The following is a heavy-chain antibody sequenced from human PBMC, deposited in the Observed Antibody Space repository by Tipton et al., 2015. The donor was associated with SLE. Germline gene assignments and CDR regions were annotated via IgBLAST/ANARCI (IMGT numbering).Heavy chain of an antibody. CDR3: ARGGGYCSSTSCPGAFDI. Sequence: LRLSCTVSGYSISSGYYWGWIRQPPGKGLEWTGSIYHSGSTYYNPSLKSRVTISVDTSKNQFSLKLSSVTAADTAVYYCARGGGYCSSTSCPGAFDIWGQGTMVTVSS. J-gene: IGHJ3*02. CDR2: IYHSGST. CDR1: GYSISSGYY. D-gene: IGHD2-2*01. V-gene: IGHV4-38-2*02.